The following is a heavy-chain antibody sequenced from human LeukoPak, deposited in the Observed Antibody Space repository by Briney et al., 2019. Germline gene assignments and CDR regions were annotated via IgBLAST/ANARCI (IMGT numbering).Heavy chain of an antibody. CDR2: IYFSGSA. V-gene: IGHV4-59*12. D-gene: IGHD3-3*01. Sequence: SETLSLTCTVSGGSISDYYWSWIRQSPGKGLEWIGYIYFSGSANYNPSLKSRVTMSVDTSKNQFSLKLSSVTAADTAVYYCAREGYYDFWSGLPFDYWGQGTLVTVSS. CDR3: AREGYYDFWSGLPFDY. J-gene: IGHJ4*02. CDR1: GGSISDYY.